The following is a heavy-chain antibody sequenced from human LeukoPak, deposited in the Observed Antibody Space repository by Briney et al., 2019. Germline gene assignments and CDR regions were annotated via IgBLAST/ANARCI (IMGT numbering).Heavy chain of an antibody. CDR3: ARTTEAHSWRTRYYDYYMDV. V-gene: IGHV4-59*01. CDR1: GGSISSYH. CDR2: IYYSGST. J-gene: IGHJ6*03. D-gene: IGHD6-13*01. Sequence: PSETLSLTCTVSGGSISSYHWSWIRQPPGKGLEWIGYIYYSGSTNYNPSLKSRVTISVDTSKNQFSLKLSSVTAADTAVYYCARTTEAHSWRTRYYDYYMDVWGKGTTVTVSS.